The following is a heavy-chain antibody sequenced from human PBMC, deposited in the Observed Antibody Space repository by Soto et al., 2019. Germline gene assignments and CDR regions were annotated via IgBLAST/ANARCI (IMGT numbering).Heavy chain of an antibody. CDR1: GGSINYNSYH. D-gene: IGHD3-10*01. CDR2: IFYTGTT. V-gene: IGHV4-39*02. Sequence: SETLSLTCSVSGGSINYNSYHWGWIRQPPGQGLEWIGSIFYTGTTFYNPSLESRVTMSVDTSKNSFSLHLTSVTAADTAIYFCVRDLNGSGDYWGQGTLVTVSS. CDR3: VRDLNGSGDY. J-gene: IGHJ4*02.